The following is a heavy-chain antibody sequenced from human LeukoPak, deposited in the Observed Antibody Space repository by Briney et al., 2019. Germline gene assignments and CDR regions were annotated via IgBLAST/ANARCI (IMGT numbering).Heavy chain of an antibody. Sequence: PGGSLRLSCAASGLTFSSYAMSWVRQAPGKGLECVSAISGSGGSTYYADSVKGRFTISRDNSKNTLYLQMNSLRAEDTAVYYCAKDPSSGWYPDYWGQGTLVTVSS. CDR3: AKDPSSGWYPDY. CDR1: GLTFSSYA. V-gene: IGHV3-23*01. D-gene: IGHD6-19*01. J-gene: IGHJ4*02. CDR2: ISGSGGST.